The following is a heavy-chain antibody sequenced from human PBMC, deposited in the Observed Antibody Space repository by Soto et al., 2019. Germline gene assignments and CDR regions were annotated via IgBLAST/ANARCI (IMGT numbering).Heavy chain of an antibody. J-gene: IGHJ5*02. V-gene: IGHV5-51*01. Sequence: GESLKISCRTSGDRFTSYWIAWVRQMPGKGLEWMGIIFPSDSDTRYSPSFQGQVTISADRSTSTVFLQWASLKASDTAVYFCARKDKSGYFNWFDPWGQGTLVTV. CDR3: ARKDKSGYFNWFDP. CDR2: IFPSDSDT. D-gene: IGHD3-22*01. CDR1: GDRFTSYW.